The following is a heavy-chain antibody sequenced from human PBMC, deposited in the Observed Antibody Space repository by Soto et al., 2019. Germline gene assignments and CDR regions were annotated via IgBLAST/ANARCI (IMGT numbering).Heavy chain of an antibody. Sequence: SHTCTVADVSLTNSGYYWGWNRQSPGKGLEWIGSVYYRGRSYSKSSVKSRVTISVDTSKNQFSLNFNSVTASDTALYYCVSQRTTVLTQAYFDYWGPGAPV. CDR2: VYYRGRS. CDR3: VSQRTTVLTQAYFDY. CDR1: DVSLTNSGYY. J-gene: IGHJ4*02. V-gene: IGHV4-39*01. D-gene: IGHD4-17*01.